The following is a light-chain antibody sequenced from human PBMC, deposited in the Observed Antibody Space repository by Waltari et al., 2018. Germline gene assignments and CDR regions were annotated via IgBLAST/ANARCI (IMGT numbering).Light chain of an antibody. CDR3: SSYTSSVL. V-gene: IGLV2-14*03. CDR2: DGS. J-gene: IGLJ2*01. CDR1: SSDVGSYNY. Sequence: QSALTQPASVSGSPGQSITISCTGTSSDVGSYNYVSRYQQLPGKDPKTIIYDGSKRPSGVSNRFSGSKSGNTASLTISGLQAEDEADYYCSSYTSSVLFGGGTKLTVL.